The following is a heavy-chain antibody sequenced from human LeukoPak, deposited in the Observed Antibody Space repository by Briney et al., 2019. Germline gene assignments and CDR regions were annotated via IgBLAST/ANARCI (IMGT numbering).Heavy chain of an antibody. CDR3: ARGFDSNFYYYYVDV. CDR2: INPNSGVT. D-gene: IGHD4-11*01. CDR1: GYTFTGYY. Sequence: GASVKVSCKASGYTFTGYYMHWVRQAPGQGLEWMGWINPNSGVTNYAQKFQGRVTMTRDTSISTAYMELSRLTSDDTAVYYCARGFDSNFYYYYVDVWGKGPRSPSP. V-gene: IGHV1-2*02. J-gene: IGHJ6*03.